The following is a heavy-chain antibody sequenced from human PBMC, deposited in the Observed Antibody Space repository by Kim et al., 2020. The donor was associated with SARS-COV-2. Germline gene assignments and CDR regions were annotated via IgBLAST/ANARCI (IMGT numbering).Heavy chain of an antibody. D-gene: IGHD6-19*01. Sequence: GGSLKLSCAASGFTFSSYSMNWVRQAPGKGLEWVSSISSSSSYIYYADSVKGRFTISSDNAKNSLYLQLNSMRAKNTDVYYCARDLGAVASNRGQGTPVT. J-gene: IGHJ4*02. V-gene: IGHV3-21*04. CDR2: ISSSSSYI. CDR3: ARDLGAVASN. CDR1: GFTFSSYS.